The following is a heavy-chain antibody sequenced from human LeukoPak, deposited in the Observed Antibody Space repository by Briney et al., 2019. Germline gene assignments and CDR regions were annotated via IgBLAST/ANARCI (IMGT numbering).Heavy chain of an antibody. CDR2: IGAGGTLT. Sequence: GGSLRLSCTASGFTFSSYAVNWVRQAPGKGLEWVSGIGAGGTLTYYADSVKGRFTIFRDNSRNTLYLQMNSLRADDTAVYYLAKDHNYTTFGYYFDYWGQGTLVTVSS. CDR1: GFTFSSYA. V-gene: IGHV3-23*01. J-gene: IGHJ4*02. D-gene: IGHD1-1*01. CDR3: AKDHNYTTFGYYFDY.